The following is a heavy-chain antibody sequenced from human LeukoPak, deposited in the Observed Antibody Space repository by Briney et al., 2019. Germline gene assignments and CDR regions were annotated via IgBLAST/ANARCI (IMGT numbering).Heavy chain of an antibody. V-gene: IGHV3-21*01. CDR2: ISSSSSYI. CDR3: ARSPGYSYGFELDVVHMIDY. J-gene: IGHJ4*02. D-gene: IGHD5-18*01. CDR1: GFTFSSYS. Sequence: GGSLRLSCAASGFTFSSYSMNWVRQAPGKGLEWVSSISSSSSYIYYADSVKGRFTISRDNAKNSLYLQMNSLRAEDTAVYYCARSPGYSYGFELDVVHMIDYWGQGTLVTVSS.